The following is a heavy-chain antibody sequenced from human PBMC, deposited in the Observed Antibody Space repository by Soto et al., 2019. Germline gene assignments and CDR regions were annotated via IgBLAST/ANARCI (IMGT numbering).Heavy chain of an antibody. CDR3: ARPLGTGFSYNYGMDV. CDR1: GFTFSSYW. J-gene: IGHJ6*02. Sequence: GGSLRLSCAASGFTFSSYWMSWVRQAPGKGLEWVANIKQDGSEKYYVDSVKGRFTISRDNAKNSLYLQMNSLRVEDTAVYYCARPLGTGFSYNYGMDVWGQGTTVTVSS. CDR2: IKQDGSEK. V-gene: IGHV3-7*03. D-gene: IGHD3-9*01.